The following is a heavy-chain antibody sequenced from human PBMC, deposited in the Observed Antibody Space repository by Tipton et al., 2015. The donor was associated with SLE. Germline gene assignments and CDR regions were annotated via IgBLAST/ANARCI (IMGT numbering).Heavy chain of an antibody. V-gene: IGHV4-4*07. CDR1: GGSISFDY. CDR2: IYSSGER. D-gene: IGHD4-17*01. J-gene: IGHJ2*01. CDR3: ARGSDGEYVRYFDV. Sequence: TLSLTCTGSGGSISFDYWSWLRQSGGRGIGWIGRIYSSGERDYNPSLRSRVTMSIDASQNRVSLRLKSVSAADTAVYYCARGSDGEYVRYFDVWGPGTLVTVSS.